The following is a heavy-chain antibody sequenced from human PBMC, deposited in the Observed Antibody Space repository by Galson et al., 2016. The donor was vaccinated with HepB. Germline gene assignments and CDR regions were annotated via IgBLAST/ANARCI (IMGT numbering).Heavy chain of an antibody. D-gene: IGHD1-26*01. J-gene: IGHJ4*02. CDR1: GFTFSDHY. Sequence: SLRLSCAASGFTFSDHYMDWVRQAPGKGLEWVGRTRSKAKSYTTEYAASVKGRFTISRDDLKNSLYLQMNSLKSEDTAVYYCSRGPGIVGATGFDYWGQGTLVTVSS. V-gene: IGHV3-72*01. CDR3: SRGPGIVGATGFDY. CDR2: TRSKAKSYTT.